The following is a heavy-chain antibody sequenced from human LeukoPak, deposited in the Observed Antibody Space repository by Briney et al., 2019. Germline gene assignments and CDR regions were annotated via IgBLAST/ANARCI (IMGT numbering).Heavy chain of an antibody. V-gene: IGHV3-30*18. D-gene: IGHD5-18*01. CDR1: GFTFSSYG. Sequence: GGSLRLSCAASGFTFSSYGMHWVRQAPGKGLEWVAVISYDGSNKYYADSVKGRFTISRDNSKNTLYLQMNSLRAEDTAVYYCAKDGRGYSYGYYYWGQGTLVTVSS. J-gene: IGHJ4*02. CDR2: ISYDGSNK. CDR3: AKDGRGYSYGYYY.